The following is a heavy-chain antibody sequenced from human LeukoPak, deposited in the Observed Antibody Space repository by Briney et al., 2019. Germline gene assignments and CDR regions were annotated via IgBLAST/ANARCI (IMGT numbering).Heavy chain of an antibody. CDR1: GFTFSSYA. CDR3: AKGESWYREKYYFDY. D-gene: IGHD6-13*01. Sequence: PGGSLRLSCAASGFTFSSYAMSWVRQAPGKGLEWVSAISCSGGSTYYADSVKGRFTISRDNSKNTLYLQMNSLRAEDTAVYYCAKGESWYREKYYFDYWGQGSLVTVSS. J-gene: IGHJ4*02. CDR2: ISCSGGST. V-gene: IGHV3-23*01.